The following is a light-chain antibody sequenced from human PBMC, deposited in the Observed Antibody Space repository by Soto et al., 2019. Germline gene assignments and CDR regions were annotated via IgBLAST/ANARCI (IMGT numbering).Light chain of an antibody. CDR2: DVS. CDR1: SSDVGGYNY. V-gene: IGLV2-11*01. J-gene: IGLJ2*01. CDR3: CSYAGSDSYVV. Sequence: QSALTRPRSVSGSPGQSVTISCTGTSSDVGGYNYVSWYQQHPGKAPKLMIYDVSKRPSGVPDRFSGSKSGNTASLTISGPQPEDEADYYCCSYAGSDSYVVFGGGTQLTVL.